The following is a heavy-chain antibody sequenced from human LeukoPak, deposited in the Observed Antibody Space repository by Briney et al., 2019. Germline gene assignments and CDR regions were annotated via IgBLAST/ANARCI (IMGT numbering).Heavy chain of an antibody. CDR2: IHYSGST. CDR3: ARGVNYYGSGSYYYFDY. D-gene: IGHD3-10*01. V-gene: IGHV4-59*01. J-gene: IGHJ4*02. CDR1: GGSISSYY. Sequence: SETLSLTCTVSGGSISSYYWSWIRQPPGKGREWIGYIHYSGSTNYNPSLKSRVTITVDTYKNQFSLKLRSVTAADTAVYYCARGVNYYGSGSYYYFDYWGQGTLVTVSS.